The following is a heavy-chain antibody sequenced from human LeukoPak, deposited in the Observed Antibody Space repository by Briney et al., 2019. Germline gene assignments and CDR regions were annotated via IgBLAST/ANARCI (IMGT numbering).Heavy chain of an antibody. D-gene: IGHD3-10*01. CDR3: ARLGGDTYYFGSASYPNWYFDL. CDR2: IYPDDSDT. CDR1: GYTFTSYW. J-gene: IGHJ2*01. V-gene: IGHV5-51*01. Sequence: GKSLKISCQASGYTFTSYWIGCVRQMPGKGLECMGIIYPDDSDTTYSRSFQGQVTISADKSFSTAYLQWSSLKASDTAIYYCARLGGDTYYFGSASYPNWYFDLWGRGTLVTVSS.